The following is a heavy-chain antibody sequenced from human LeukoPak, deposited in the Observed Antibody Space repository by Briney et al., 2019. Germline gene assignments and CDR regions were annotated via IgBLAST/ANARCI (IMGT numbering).Heavy chain of an antibody. Sequence: GGSLRLSCAASGFTFSSYDMHWVRQATGKGLEWISAIGTAGDTYYPGSVKGRFTISRENAQNSLYLQMNSLRAGDTAVYYCARGAVPAAIGGLVDYWGQGTLVTVSS. V-gene: IGHV3-13*01. J-gene: IGHJ4*02. CDR2: IGTAGDT. CDR1: GFTFSSYD. D-gene: IGHD2-2*01. CDR3: ARGAVPAAIGGLVDY.